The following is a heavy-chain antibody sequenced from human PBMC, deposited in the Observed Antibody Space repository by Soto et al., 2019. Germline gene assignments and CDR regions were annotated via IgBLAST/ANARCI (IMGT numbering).Heavy chain of an antibody. Sequence: QVQLVQSGAEVKKPGSSMKVSCKASGGTFNSYDINWVRQAPGQGLEWMGGIIPIVETPKYAQKFQGRVTITADDSTNTVYTELSSLRSEDTAMYYCARLSRPNYYDTSGFFKDNWFDPWGQGTLVTVSS. CDR2: IIPIVETP. D-gene: IGHD3-22*01. V-gene: IGHV1-69*01. CDR3: ARLSRPNYYDTSGFFKDNWFDP. CDR1: GGTFNSYD. J-gene: IGHJ5*02.